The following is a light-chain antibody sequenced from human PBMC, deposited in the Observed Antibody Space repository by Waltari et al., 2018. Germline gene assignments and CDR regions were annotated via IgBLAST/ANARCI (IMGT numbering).Light chain of an antibody. Sequence: EIVMTQSPPTLSVSPGERVSLSCRASQSVSSNLAWYQHKPGQAPRLLIYGATTWATSTPPRFSGSGSGTEFTLTISSVQSEDVAVYYCLQYNDWPPMNTFGQGTRLEIK. V-gene: IGKV3-15*01. CDR3: LQYNDWPPMNT. J-gene: IGKJ2*01. CDR1: QSVSSN. CDR2: GAT.